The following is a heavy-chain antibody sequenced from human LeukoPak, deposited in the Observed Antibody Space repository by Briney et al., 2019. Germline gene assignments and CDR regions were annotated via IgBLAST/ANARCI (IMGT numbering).Heavy chain of an antibody. CDR2: ISWDGTGT. CDR1: GFNFDDYA. CDR3: AKGGYCTSTSCYTYMDV. J-gene: IGHJ6*03. D-gene: IGHD2-2*02. V-gene: IGHV3-43D*03. Sequence: PGGSLRLSCAASGFNFDDYAMHWVRQVPGKGLEWVSLISWDGTGTYYADSVKGRFTISRDNSKNSLYLQMNSLRAEDTALYYCAKGGYCTSTSCYTYMDVWGKGTTVTISS.